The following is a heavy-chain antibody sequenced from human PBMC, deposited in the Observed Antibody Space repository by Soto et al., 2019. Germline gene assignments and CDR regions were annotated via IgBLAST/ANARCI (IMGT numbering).Heavy chain of an antibody. CDR2: IYYTGKT. J-gene: IGHJ3*02. CDR1: GGSISSGGYY. CDR3: ARHVGSHWYWAFDI. Sequence: PSETLSLTCTVSGGSISSGGYYWSWIRQHPGKGLEWIGYIYYTGKTYHNPALKSRVTTSMDTSKNQFSVTLRSVTAADTAMYYCARHVGSHWYWAFDIWGQGIVVTVS. V-gene: IGHV4-31*03. D-gene: IGHD2-8*02.